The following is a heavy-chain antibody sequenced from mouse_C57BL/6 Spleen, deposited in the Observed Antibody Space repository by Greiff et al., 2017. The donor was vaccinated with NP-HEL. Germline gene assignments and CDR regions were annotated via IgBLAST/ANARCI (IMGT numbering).Heavy chain of an antibody. V-gene: IGHV1-42*01. J-gene: IGHJ2*01. Sequence: VQLKQSGPELVKPGASVKISCKASGYSFTGYYMNWVKQSPEKSLEWIGEINPSTGGTTYNQKFKAKATLTVDKSSSTAYMQLKSLTSEDSAVYYCAKPGNYAFDYWGQGTTLTVSS. CDR1: GYSFTGYY. CDR2: INPSTGGT. D-gene: IGHD1-1*01. CDR3: AKPGNYAFDY.